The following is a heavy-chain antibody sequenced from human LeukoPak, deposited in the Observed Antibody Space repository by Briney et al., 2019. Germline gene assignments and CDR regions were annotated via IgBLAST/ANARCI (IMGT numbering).Heavy chain of an antibody. CDR3: ATETXGRHYDY. Sequence: GGSLRLSCTASGLTFSTSGFNWVRQAPGKGLEWVASIGPTGSDRYHADSIKGRFTISRDNANNFLYLQMNSLRAEDTAVYYCATETXGRHYDYWGQGTLLTVSS. CDR2: IGPTGSDR. V-gene: IGHV3-21*06. D-gene: IGHD1-14*01. J-gene: IGHJ4*02. CDR1: GLTFSTSG.